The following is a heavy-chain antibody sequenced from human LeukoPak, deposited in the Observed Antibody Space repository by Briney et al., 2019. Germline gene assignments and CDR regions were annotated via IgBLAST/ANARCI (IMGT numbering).Heavy chain of an antibody. CDR2: LSKSGNT. J-gene: IGHJ3*02. D-gene: IGHD3-9*01. CDR3: ARARYVNSFYAFDI. Sequence: SETLSLTCTVSGGSISSYYWSWIRLPPGKGLEWISYLSKSGNTNYSPSLKSRVTIFGDTSKNQFFLKLSSVTAADTAVYYCARARYVNSFYAFDIWGQGTLVTVSS. V-gene: IGHV4-59*01. CDR1: GGSISSYY.